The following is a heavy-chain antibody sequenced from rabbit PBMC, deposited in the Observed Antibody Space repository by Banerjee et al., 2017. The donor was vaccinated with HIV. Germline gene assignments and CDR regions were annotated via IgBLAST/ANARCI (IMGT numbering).Heavy chain of an antibody. D-gene: IGHD6-1*01. J-gene: IGHJ6*01. CDR1: GFSFSSGYY. Sequence: QSLEESGGDLVKPGASLTLTCTASGFSFSSGYYMCWVRQAPGKGLEWIACIYGGSSGSSYYASWAKGRFTISKTSSTTVTLQMTSLTAADTATYFCARRDGGYVAYGHAYYGMDLWGQGTLVTVS. CDR3: ARRDGGYVAYGHAYYGMDL. CDR2: IYGGSSGSS. V-gene: IGHV1S40*01.